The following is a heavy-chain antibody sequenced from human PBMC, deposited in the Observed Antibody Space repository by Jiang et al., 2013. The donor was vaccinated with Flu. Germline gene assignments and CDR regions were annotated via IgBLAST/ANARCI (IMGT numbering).Heavy chain of an antibody. V-gene: IGHV4-39*07. Sequence: GSGLVKPSETLSLTCTVSGGSLSGSGHYWVWIRQTPGKGLEWIGSVYHSGSTYYKPSLKSRVTISVDTSKNQFSLNLSSVTAADTAVYYCARALKYSGFELPYFDFWGQGTLVTVSS. CDR1: GGSLSGSGHY. J-gene: IGHJ4*02. CDR2: VYHSGST. D-gene: IGHD5-12*01. CDR3: ARALKYSGFELPYFDF.